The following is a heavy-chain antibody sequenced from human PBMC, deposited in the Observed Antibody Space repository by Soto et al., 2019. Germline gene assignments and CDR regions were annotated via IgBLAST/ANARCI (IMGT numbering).Heavy chain of an antibody. D-gene: IGHD2-2*01. Sequence: ASETLSFTCTVSGGSIGSYDWSWIRQPAGKGLECIGRIYISGSTTYNPSLKSRVTMSVDTSKNQFSLKLRSVTAADTAVYYCARVPSYHAAFDSWSQGTMVTVSS. CDR3: ARVPSYHAAFDS. CDR2: IYISGST. V-gene: IGHV4-4*07. CDR1: GGSIGSYD. J-gene: IGHJ3*02.